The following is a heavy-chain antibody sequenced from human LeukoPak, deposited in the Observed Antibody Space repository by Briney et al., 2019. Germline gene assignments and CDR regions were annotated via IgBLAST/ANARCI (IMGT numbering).Heavy chain of an antibody. V-gene: IGHV4-4*07. CDR2: LYNGGDT. J-gene: IGHJ3*02. CDR1: GASIGSFY. D-gene: IGHD6-13*01. CDR3: ARGVEASGVGFYAFDI. Sequence: SETLSLTCTVSGASIGSFYWVWIRQPAGKGLEWIGRLYNGGDTNYSPSLRSRVTMPVDTSKNQFSLKLKSVTAADTAVYYCARGVEASGVGFYAFDILGQGTMVTVSS.